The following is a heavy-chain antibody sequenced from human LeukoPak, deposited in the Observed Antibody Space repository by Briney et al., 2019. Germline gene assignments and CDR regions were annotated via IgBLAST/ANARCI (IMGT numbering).Heavy chain of an antibody. CDR3: ARHFYSSSWSYYYYMDV. CDR2: IYYSGST. D-gene: IGHD6-13*01. Sequence: PSETLSLTCTVSGGSISSYYWSWIRQPPGKGLEWIGYIYYSGSTNYNPSLKSRVTILVDTSKNQFSLKLSSVTAADTAVYYCARHFYSSSWSYYYYMDVWGKGTTVTVSS. V-gene: IGHV4-59*08. CDR1: GGSISSYY. J-gene: IGHJ6*03.